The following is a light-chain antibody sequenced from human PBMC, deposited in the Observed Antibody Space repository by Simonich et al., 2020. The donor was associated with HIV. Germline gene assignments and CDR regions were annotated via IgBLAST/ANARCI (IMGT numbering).Light chain of an antibody. CDR2: RAS. J-gene: IGKJ4*01. CDR3: QQYHNLPLT. Sequence: DIQLTQSPSFLSASVGDRVTITCRASQGIASYLVWYQQKPGKAPKLLLYRASTLQSGVPSRFSGSGSGTEFTLTISSLQPEDFATYYCQQYHNLPLTFAGGTKVEIK. V-gene: IGKV1-9*01. CDR1: QGIASY.